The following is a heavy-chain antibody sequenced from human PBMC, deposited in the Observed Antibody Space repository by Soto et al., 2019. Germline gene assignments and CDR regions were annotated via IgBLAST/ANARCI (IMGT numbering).Heavy chain of an antibody. Sequence: EVQLVESGGGLVQPGGSLRLSCAASGFTVSSNYMSWVRQAPGTGLEWVSVIYSGGSTYYADSVKGRFTISRDNSKNTLYLQMTSLRAEDTAVYYCAREGGYSGYDLVYWGQGTLVTVSS. D-gene: IGHD5-12*01. J-gene: IGHJ4*02. CDR2: IYSGGST. CDR1: GFTVSSNY. CDR3: AREGGYSGYDLVY. V-gene: IGHV3-66*01.